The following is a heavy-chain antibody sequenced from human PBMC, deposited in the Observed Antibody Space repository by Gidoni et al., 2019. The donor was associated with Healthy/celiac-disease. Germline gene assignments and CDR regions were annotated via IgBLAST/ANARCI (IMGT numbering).Heavy chain of an antibody. Sequence: QVQLVQSGAEVKKPGSSVKVSCKASGGTFSSYAISWVRQATGQGLEWMGGIIPICGTANYAQKYQGRVTITADKSTSTAYMELSSLRSEDTAVYYCAHSSGWGKAPDYWGQGTLVTVSS. V-gene: IGHV1-69*06. CDR3: AHSSGWGKAPDY. CDR2: IIPICGTA. J-gene: IGHJ4*02. D-gene: IGHD6-19*01. CDR1: GGTFSSYA.